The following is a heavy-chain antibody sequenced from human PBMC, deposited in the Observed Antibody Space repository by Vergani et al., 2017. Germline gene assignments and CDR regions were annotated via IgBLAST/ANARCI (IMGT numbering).Heavy chain of an antibody. V-gene: IGHV1-2*02. Sequence: QVQLVQSGAEVKKPGASVKVSCKASGYTFTGYYMHWVRKAPGQGLEWMGWINPNSGGTNYAQKFQGRVTMTRDTSISTAYMELSRLRSDDTAVYYCARDGSSSWPYYYYYMDVCGKGTTVTVSS. CDR1: GYTFTGYY. CDR3: ARDGSSSWPYYYYYMDV. D-gene: IGHD6-13*01. CDR2: INPNSGGT. J-gene: IGHJ6*03.